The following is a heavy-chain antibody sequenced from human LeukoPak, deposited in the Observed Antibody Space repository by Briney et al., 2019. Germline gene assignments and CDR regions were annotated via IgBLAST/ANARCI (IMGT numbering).Heavy chain of an antibody. CDR3: ARLADTTY. V-gene: IGHV5-51*01. CDR2: IYPGDSDT. CDR1: GYTFTNFW. Sequence: GESLKISCKGSGYTFTNFWIAWVRQMPGKRLEWMGSIYPGDSDTRYRPSFQGLVTISADKSIATAYLQWSSLKASDTAVYFCARLADTTYWGQGTLVTVSS. D-gene: IGHD1-26*01. J-gene: IGHJ4*02.